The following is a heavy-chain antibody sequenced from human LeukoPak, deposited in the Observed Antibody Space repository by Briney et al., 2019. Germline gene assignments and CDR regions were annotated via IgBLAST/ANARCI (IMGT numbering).Heavy chain of an antibody. Sequence: GSLRLSCGASGFTFSSYSMSWVRQAPGKGLEWVSSISSSSTYIYYVDSVKGRFTISRDDAKHSLYLQMNSLRAEDTALYYCAKDWSGDDYWGQGTLVTVSS. D-gene: IGHD3-3*01. CDR1: GFTFSSYS. J-gene: IGHJ4*02. V-gene: IGHV3-21*01. CDR3: AKDWSGDDY. CDR2: ISSSSTYI.